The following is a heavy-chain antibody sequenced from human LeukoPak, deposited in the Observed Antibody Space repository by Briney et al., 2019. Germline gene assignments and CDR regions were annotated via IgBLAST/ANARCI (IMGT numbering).Heavy chain of an antibody. CDR3: ARGRLRYFDWFPDY. D-gene: IGHD3-9*01. CDR1: GYTFTSYD. V-gene: IGHV1-8*01. J-gene: IGHJ4*02. Sequence: ASVTVSCKASGYTFTSYDINWARQATGQGLGWVGWMNPNSGNTGYAQKVHGRVSLTRNTDISTAYMELGSLRSEDTAVYYCARGRLRYFDWFPDYWGQGALVTVSS. CDR2: MNPNSGNT.